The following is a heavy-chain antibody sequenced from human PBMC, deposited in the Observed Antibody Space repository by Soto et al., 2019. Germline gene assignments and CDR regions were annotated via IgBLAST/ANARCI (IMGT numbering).Heavy chain of an antibody. CDR3: ARDPASTITTHYYYYGIDV. CDR1: GFTFSTYA. V-gene: IGHV3-30-3*01. J-gene: IGHJ6*02. D-gene: IGHD4-4*01. CDR2: ISYDGSNK. Sequence: QVQLVESGGGVVQPGRSLRLSCAASGFTFSTYAMHWVRQAPGKGLEWVAIISYDGSNKYYADSVKGRFTISRDNSQNTLYLQVNSLRAEDTAVYYCARDPASTITTHYYYYGIDVWGQGTTVTVSS.